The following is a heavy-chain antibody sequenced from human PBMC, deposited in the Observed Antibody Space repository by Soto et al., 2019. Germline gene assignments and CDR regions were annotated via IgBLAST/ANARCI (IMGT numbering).Heavy chain of an antibody. V-gene: IGHV3-30-3*01. CDR2: ISYDGSNK. J-gene: IGHJ6*02. CDR1: GFPFSSYA. Sequence: GGSLRLSCAASGFPFSSYAMHWVRQAPGKGLEWVAVISYDGSNKYYADSVKGRFTISRDNSKNTLYLQMNSLRAEDTAVYYSAREVIEVVVPAAIHVGMDVWGQGTTVTVSS. CDR3: AREVIEVVVPAAIHVGMDV. D-gene: IGHD2-2*01.